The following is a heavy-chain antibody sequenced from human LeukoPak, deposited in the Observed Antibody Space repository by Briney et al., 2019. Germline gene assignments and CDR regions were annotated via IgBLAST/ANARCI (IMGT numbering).Heavy chain of an antibody. CDR1: GDSVSSNSVT. J-gene: IGHJ5*02. CDR3: ARRLTQYDCFDP. Sequence: SQTLSLTCAISGDSVSSNSVTWNWIRQSLSRGLEWLGRTYYRSTWYNDYAVSVRGRITVNPDTSKNQFSLHLNSVTPEDTAVYYCARRLTQYDCFDPWGQGILVTVSS. D-gene: IGHD4-23*01. CDR2: TYYRSTWYN. V-gene: IGHV6-1*01.